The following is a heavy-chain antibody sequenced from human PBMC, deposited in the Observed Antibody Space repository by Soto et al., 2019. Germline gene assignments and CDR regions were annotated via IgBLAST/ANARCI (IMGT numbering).Heavy chain of an antibody. Sequence: QVRLVQSGAEVKKPGSSVKVSCKASGGTFSNYAITWLRLAPGQGLEWLGGIIPVFGTVNYAQKFQGRVTITADESTSTAYMELNRLRSEDTAVYYCARDNPYTNSFGNWFAPWGQGHLVIVS. CDR1: GGTFSNYA. V-gene: IGHV1-69*01. CDR3: ARDNPYTNSFGNWFAP. CDR2: IIPVFGTV. J-gene: IGHJ5*02. D-gene: IGHD6-13*01.